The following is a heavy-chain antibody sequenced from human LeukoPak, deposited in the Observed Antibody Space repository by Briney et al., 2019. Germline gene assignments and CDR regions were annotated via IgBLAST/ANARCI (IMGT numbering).Heavy chain of an antibody. CDR2: INPNGGGT. CDR3: AREGDSSGYIFDY. V-gene: IGHV1-2*02. D-gene: IGHD3-22*01. Sequence: ASVKVSCKASGYTFTGYYMHWVRQAPGQGLEWMGWINPNGGGTNYAQKFQGRVTMTRDTSISTAYMELSRLRSDDTAVYYCAREGDSSGYIFDYWGQGTLVTVSS. CDR1: GYTFTGYY. J-gene: IGHJ4*02.